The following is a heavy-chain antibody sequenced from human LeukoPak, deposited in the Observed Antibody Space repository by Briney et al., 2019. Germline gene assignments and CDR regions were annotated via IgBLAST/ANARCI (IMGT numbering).Heavy chain of an antibody. J-gene: IGHJ4*02. D-gene: IGHD6-19*01. V-gene: IGHV4-59*01. CDR3: ARDSSGWYFDY. Sequence: SETLSLTCTVSGGSISSYYWSWIRQPPGKGLEWNGYIYYSGSTNYNPSLKSRVTISVDTSKNQFSLKLSSVTAADTAVYYCARDSSGWYFDYWGQGTLVTVSS. CDR2: IYYSGST. CDR1: GGSISSYY.